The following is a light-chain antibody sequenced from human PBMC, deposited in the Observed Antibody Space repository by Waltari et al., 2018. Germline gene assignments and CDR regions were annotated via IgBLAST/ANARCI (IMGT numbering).Light chain of an antibody. CDR2: GAS. CDR1: QTLTSN. CDR3: QQYNNRPDT. V-gene: IGKV3-15*01. Sequence: EIVMTQSPATLSVSPGERATLSCRASQTLTSNLAWYQQKPGQAPRLLIYGASTRATGIPARFSGSGSGTQFTLTISSLQSEDFVVYYCQQYNNRPDTFGQGTKL. J-gene: IGKJ2*01.